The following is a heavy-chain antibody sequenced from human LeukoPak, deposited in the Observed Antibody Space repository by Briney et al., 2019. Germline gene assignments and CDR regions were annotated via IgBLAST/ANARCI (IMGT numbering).Heavy chain of an antibody. Sequence: PSETLSLTCAVYGGSFSGYYWSWIRQPPGKGLEWIGEINHSGSTNYNPSLKSRVTISVDTSKNQFSLKLSSVTAADTAVYYCARALAAAGPRAYYYMDVWGKGTTVTVSS. D-gene: IGHD6-13*01. J-gene: IGHJ6*03. CDR3: ARALAAAGPRAYYYMDV. V-gene: IGHV4-34*01. CDR1: GGSFSGYY. CDR2: INHSGST.